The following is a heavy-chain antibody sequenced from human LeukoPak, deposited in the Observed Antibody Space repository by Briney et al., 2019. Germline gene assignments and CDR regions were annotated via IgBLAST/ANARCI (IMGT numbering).Heavy chain of an antibody. D-gene: IGHD2-15*01. CDR2: ISYDGSNK. J-gene: IGHJ5*02. CDR3: ATLGVVAATSSWFDP. Sequence: GGSLRLSCAASGFTFSSYAMHWVRQAPGKGLEWVAVISYDGSNKYYADSVKGRLTISRDNSKNTLYLQMNSLRAEDTAVYYCATLGVVAATSSWFDPWGQGTLVTVSS. V-gene: IGHV3-30*04. CDR1: GFTFSSYA.